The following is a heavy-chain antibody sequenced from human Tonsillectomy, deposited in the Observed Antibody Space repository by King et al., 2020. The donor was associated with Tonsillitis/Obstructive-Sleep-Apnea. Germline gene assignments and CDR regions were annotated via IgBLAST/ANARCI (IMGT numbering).Heavy chain of an antibody. CDR3: AKDSRVLLWFGELYGMDV. CDR2: ISYEGNNK. J-gene: IGHJ6*02. V-gene: IGHV3-30*18. Sequence: VQLVESGGGVVQPGRSLRLSCAASGFTFSNYGMHWVRQAPGKGLEWVAVISYEGNNKYYTDSVKGRFTISRDNSKNTLYVQMNSLRAEDTAVYYCAKDSRVLLWFGELYGMDVWGQGTTVTVSS. D-gene: IGHD3-10*01. CDR1: GFTFSNYG.